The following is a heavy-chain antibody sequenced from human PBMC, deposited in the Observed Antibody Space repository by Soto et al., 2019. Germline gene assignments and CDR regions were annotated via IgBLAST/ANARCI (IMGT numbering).Heavy chain of an antibody. V-gene: IGHV3-7*01. CDR1: GFTFSSYW. CDR2: IKQDGSEK. CDR3: ARFGSGLLFRYFDY. Sequence: GGSLRLSCAASGFTFSSYWMSWVRQAPGKGLEWVANIKQDGSEKYFVDSVKGRFTISRDNAKNSLYMQMDNLRAEDTAVYYCARFGSGLLFRYFDYWGQGTLVTAPQ. J-gene: IGHJ4*02. D-gene: IGHD3-3*01.